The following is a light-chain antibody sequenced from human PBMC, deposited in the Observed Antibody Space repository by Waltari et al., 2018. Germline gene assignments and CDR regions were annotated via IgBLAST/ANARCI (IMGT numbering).Light chain of an antibody. J-gene: IGLJ3*02. V-gene: IGLV1-36*01. CDR2: YDD. CDR1: SSNIGNNA. CDR3: AAWDDSLNGPT. Sequence: QSVLTQPPSVSEAPRQRVTISCSGSSSNIGNNAVNWYQQPPGKTPKLLIYYDDLLPSGVSDRFSGSKSGTSASLAISGLQSEDEADYYCAAWDDSLNGPTFGGGTKLTVL.